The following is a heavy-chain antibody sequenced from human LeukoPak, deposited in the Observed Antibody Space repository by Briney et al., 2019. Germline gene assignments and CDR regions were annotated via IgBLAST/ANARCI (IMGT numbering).Heavy chain of an antibody. CDR3: ARGSSWYQRIDS. J-gene: IGHJ4*02. V-gene: IGHV3-11*01. Sequence: KPGGSLRLAYAASGFTFSDYYMSCIRQVPGKGLEWVSYISSSGSAIYYADSVKGRFTISRDNAKNSLYLTMNSLRAEDTAVYYCARGSSWYQRIDSRGQGTLVTVPS. CDR1: GFTFSDYY. CDR2: ISSSGSAI. D-gene: IGHD6-13*01.